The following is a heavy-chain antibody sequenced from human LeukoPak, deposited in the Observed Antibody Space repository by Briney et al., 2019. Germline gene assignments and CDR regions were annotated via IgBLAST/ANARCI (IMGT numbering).Heavy chain of an antibody. D-gene: IGHD6-19*01. Sequence: GGSLRLSCAASGFTFSGFWMHWVRQGPGKGLEWVANIKQDGSEKYYVDSVKGRFTISRDNAKNSLYLQMNSLRAEDTAVYYCARRYSSGSYYYYYMDVWGKGTTVTVSS. J-gene: IGHJ6*03. CDR1: GFTFSGFW. CDR3: ARRYSSGSYYYYYMDV. V-gene: IGHV3-7*01. CDR2: IKQDGSEK.